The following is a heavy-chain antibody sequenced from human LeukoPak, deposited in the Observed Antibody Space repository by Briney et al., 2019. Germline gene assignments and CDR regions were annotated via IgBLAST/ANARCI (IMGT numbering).Heavy chain of an antibody. CDR3: LRRVVPAAIRFYYHMDV. J-gene: IGHJ6*03. Sequence: PGGSLRLSCAASGFTVSSNEMSWVRQAPGKGLEWVSSISGGSTYYADSRKGRFTISRDNSKNTLHLQMNSLRAEDTAVYYCLRRVVPAAIRFYYHMDVWGKGTTVTVSS. CDR2: ISGGST. CDR1: GFTVSSNE. V-gene: IGHV3-38-3*01. D-gene: IGHD2-2*01.